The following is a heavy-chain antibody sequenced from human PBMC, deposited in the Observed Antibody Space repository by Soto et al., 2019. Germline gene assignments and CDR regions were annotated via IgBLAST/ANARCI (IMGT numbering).Heavy chain of an antibody. D-gene: IGHD1-1*01. Sequence: QVQLVQSGAELKKPGSSVKVSCEASGGYFISYSFTWVRQAPGQGLEWMGRIIPIQGKANYALKFQDRVTITADRSTMTAYMELRSLRPEYTAVYYCAKSLLCLDLAYIDVWGKGTTVTVSS. CDR2: IIPIQGKA. CDR3: AKSLLCLDLAYIDV. J-gene: IGHJ6*03. V-gene: IGHV1-69*02. CDR1: GGYFISYS.